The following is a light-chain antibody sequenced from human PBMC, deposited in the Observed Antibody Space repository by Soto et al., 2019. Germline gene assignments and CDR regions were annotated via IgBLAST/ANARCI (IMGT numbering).Light chain of an antibody. Sequence: QRVLTQAPSASGFPGQSVTISCTGTSSDVGGYNYVSWYLQYPGKAPKLMISEVSKRPSGVPDRFSGSKSGNTASLTVSGLQAEDEADYYCSSYAGSNGYVFGPGTKVTVL. J-gene: IGLJ1*01. CDR1: SSDVGGYNY. V-gene: IGLV2-8*01. CDR2: EVS. CDR3: SSYAGSNGYV.